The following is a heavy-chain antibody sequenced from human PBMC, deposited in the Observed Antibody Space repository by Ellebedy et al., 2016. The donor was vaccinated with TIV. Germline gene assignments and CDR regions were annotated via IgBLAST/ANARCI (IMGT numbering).Heavy chain of an antibody. CDR1: GCSMSSYY. J-gene: IGHJ4*02. D-gene: IGHD4-17*01. V-gene: IGHV4-59*01. Sequence: SETLSLTXTVSGCSMSSYYWSWFRQPPGKGLRWVGKIYYSGSTNYSPSLQSRVTMSVDSSKNQFSLKMRSVTAADTAVYYCATYGDWGGFDYWGQGTLVTVSS. CDR3: ATYGDWGGFDY. CDR2: IYYSGST.